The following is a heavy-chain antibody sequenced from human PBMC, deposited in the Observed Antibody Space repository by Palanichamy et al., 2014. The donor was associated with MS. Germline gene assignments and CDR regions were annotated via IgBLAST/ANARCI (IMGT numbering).Heavy chain of an antibody. D-gene: IGHD6-6*01. V-gene: IGHV3-21*01. CDR3: ARDSSSSSSYYFYYYGMDV. CDR2: ISSSSSYI. Sequence: EVQLVESGGGLVKPGGSLRLSCAASGFTFSSYNMNWVRQAPGKGLEWVSSISSSSSYIYYADSVKGRFTTSRDNAKNSLYLQMNSLRAEDTAVYYCARDSSSSSSYYFYYYGMDVWGQGTTVTVSS. J-gene: IGHJ6*02. CDR1: GFTFSSYN.